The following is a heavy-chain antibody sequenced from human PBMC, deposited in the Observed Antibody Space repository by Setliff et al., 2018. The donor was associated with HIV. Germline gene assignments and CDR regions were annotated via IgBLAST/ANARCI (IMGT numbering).Heavy chain of an antibody. Sequence: PGESLKISCKAVDYTFTTYWIGWVRQMPGEGLEWMGIIYPEDSNIKYNPSFQNQVTISADKSIGTAYLQVHNLKASDTATYYCARRDGRSMNAFEIWGPGTMVTVSS. D-gene: IGHD6-13*01. V-gene: IGHV5-51*01. CDR2: IYPEDSNI. CDR3: ARRDGRSMNAFEI. CDR1: DYTFTTYW. J-gene: IGHJ3*02.